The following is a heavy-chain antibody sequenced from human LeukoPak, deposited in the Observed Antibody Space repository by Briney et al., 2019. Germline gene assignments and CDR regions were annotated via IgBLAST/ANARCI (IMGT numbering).Heavy chain of an antibody. CDR3: ARASTTVPNLLDH. V-gene: IGHV3-23*01. Sequence: PGGSLRLSCAASGFTFNNYAMSWVRQAPGKGLEWVSLISGNAESTYYVDSVKGRFTISRDNSRNTLYLQTSSLRAEDTAVYYCARASTTVPNLLDHWGRGTLVTVSS. D-gene: IGHD4-17*01. J-gene: IGHJ4*02. CDR2: ISGNAEST. CDR1: GFTFNNYA.